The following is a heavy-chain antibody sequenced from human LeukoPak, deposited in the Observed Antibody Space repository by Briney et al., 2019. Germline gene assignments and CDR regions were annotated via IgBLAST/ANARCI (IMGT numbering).Heavy chain of an antibody. D-gene: IGHD6-13*01. V-gene: IGHV3-33*08. CDR2: IWYDGSNK. J-gene: IGHJ3*02. CDR1: GLNIKYYG. CDR3: AKGAHVIAAAGMDAFDI. Sequence: PGGSLRLSCAISGLNIKYYGMHWVRQAPGKGLEWVAVIWYDGSNKYYADSVKGRFTISRDNSKNTLYLQMNSLRAEDTAVYYCAKGAHVIAAAGMDAFDIWGQGTMVTVSS.